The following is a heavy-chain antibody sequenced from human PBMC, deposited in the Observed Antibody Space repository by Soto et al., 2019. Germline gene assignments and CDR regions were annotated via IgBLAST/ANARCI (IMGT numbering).Heavy chain of an antibody. J-gene: IGHJ2*01. V-gene: IGHV1-3*01. CDR3: ARGGGLYWYFDL. D-gene: IGHD3-16*01. Sequence: GASVKVSCKASGYTFTSYTMHWVRQAPGQRLEWMGWINAGNGNTKYSQKFQGRVTITRDTSASTAYMELSSLRPEDTAVYCRARGGGLYWYFDLWGRGTPVTDAS. CDR2: INAGNGNT. CDR1: GYTFTSYT.